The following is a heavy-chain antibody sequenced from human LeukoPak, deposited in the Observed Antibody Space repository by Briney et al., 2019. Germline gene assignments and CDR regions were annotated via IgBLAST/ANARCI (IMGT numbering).Heavy chain of an antibody. CDR3: ARDPELYSSGWYFDN. Sequence: ASVKVSCKASGYMFTKYYIHWVRQAPGQGPEWMGIINPSGGSTSYAQKFQDRVTMTRDTSTGTVYMELSSLRSEDTAVYYCARDPELYSSGWYFDNWGQGTLVTVSS. V-gene: IGHV1-46*01. D-gene: IGHD6-19*01. CDR2: INPSGGST. J-gene: IGHJ4*02. CDR1: GYMFTKYY.